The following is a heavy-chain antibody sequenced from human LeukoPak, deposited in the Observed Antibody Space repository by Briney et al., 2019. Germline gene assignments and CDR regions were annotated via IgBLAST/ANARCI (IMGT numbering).Heavy chain of an antibody. CDR3: ARDSDLRGVDY. D-gene: IGHD1-26*01. CDR1: GGSISSGGYY. CDR2: IYYSGST. V-gene: IGHV4-31*03. J-gene: IGHJ4*02. Sequence: SRTLSLTCTVSGGSISSGGYYWSWIRQHPGKGLEWIGYIYYSGSTYYNPSLKSRVTISVDTSKNQFSLKLSSVTAADTAVYYCARDSDLRGVDYWGQGTLVTVSS.